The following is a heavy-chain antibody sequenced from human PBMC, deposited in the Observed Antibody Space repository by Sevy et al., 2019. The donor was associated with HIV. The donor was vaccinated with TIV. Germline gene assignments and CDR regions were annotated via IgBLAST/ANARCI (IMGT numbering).Heavy chain of an antibody. J-gene: IGHJ4*02. V-gene: IGHV3-23*01. CDR2: ISGSGGST. Sequence: GGSLRLSCAASGFTFSSYAMSWVRQAPGKGLEWVSAISGSGGSTYYADSVKGRFTISRDNSKNTLYLQMNSLRAEDTAVCYCAGRTYYYDSSGYYRDYWGQGTLVTVSS. D-gene: IGHD3-22*01. CDR1: GFTFSSYA. CDR3: AGRTYYYDSSGYYRDY.